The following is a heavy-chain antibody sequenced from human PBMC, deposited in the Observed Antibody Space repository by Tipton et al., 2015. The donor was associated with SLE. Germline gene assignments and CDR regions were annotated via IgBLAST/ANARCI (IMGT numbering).Heavy chain of an antibody. CDR3: ARDPSGSGPDFDY. CDR2: ISGSGHST. V-gene: IGHV3-23*01. J-gene: IGHJ4*02. Sequence: SLRLSCAASGFTFSSYAMNWVRQAPGKGLDWVSSISGSGHSTCYANSVKGRLTIFRDNSKGTLYLQMISLRAEDTAVYYCARDPSGSGPDFDYWGQGTLVTVSS. CDR1: GFTFSSYA. D-gene: IGHD1-1*01.